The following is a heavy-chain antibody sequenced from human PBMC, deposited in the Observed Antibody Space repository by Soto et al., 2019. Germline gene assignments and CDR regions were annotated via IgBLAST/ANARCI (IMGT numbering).Heavy chain of an antibody. V-gene: IGHV3-48*03. Sequence: GGSLRLSCAASGFTFSSYEMNWVRQAPGKGLEWVSYISSSGSTIYYADSVKGRFTISRDNAKNSLYLQMNSLRAEDTAVYYCAILPLEYSSAYYYYGMDVWGQGTTVTVSS. J-gene: IGHJ6*02. D-gene: IGHD6-6*01. CDR1: GFTFSSYE. CDR2: ISSSGSTI. CDR3: AILPLEYSSAYYYYGMDV.